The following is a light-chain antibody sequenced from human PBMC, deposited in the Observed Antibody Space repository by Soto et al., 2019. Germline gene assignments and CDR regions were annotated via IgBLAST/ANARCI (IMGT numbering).Light chain of an antibody. J-gene: IGKJ5*01. CDR2: KAS. Sequence: DIRMTQSPSTLSASLGDRVTITCRASQSISSRLAWYQQKPGKAPNLVIYKASRLESGVPSRFSGSGSGTEFTLTISSLQVDDFATYYCQQFNSYPYTFGQGTRLEI. V-gene: IGKV1-5*03. CDR3: QQFNSYPYT. CDR1: QSISSR.